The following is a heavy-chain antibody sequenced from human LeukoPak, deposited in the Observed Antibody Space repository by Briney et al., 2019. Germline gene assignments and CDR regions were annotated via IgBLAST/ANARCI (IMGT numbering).Heavy chain of an antibody. CDR3: AGGLLGCRGGSCYPTDY. CDR2: ITDDGNSK. J-gene: IGHJ4*02. V-gene: IGHV3-30*03. D-gene: IGHD2-15*01. Sequence: GGSLRLSCAASGFTFSNYGMHWVRQAPGKGLEWVAVITDDGNSKSYVESVKGRFSIARDNSKNTLYLQMDSLRAEDMAVYFCAGGLLGCRGGSCYPTDYWGQGTLVTVSS. CDR1: GFTFSNYG.